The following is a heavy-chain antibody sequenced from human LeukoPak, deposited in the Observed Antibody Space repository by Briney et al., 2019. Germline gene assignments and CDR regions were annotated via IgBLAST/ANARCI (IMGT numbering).Heavy chain of an antibody. J-gene: IGHJ4*02. CDR3: ARASTVIGTPSRYLDW. CDR2: TSADGRDK. D-gene: IGHD3/OR15-3a*01. V-gene: IGHV3-30-3*01. CDR1: GYTFASYS. Sequence: GGSLRLSCDASGYTFASYSMYWVRQAPDKGLEWVAVTSADGRDKYYADSVKGRCTVSRDNSKNTVLLQMYSLRVEDTGVYFCARASTVIGTPSRYLDWWGQGALVSVSS.